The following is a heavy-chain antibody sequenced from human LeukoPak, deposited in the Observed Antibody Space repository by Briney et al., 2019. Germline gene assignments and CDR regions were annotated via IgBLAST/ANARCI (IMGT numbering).Heavy chain of an antibody. CDR1: GFSFKKYW. J-gene: IGHJ4*02. CDR3: ARETPRRGETRDGYR. D-gene: IGHD5-24*01. Sequence: GGSLRLSCAASGFSFKKYWMNWVRQVPGKGLECLANIKEDGSETYYADSVKGRFTISRDNPKNLLFLQINSLRVEDTAVYYCARETPRRGETRDGYRWGQGTLVTVSS. V-gene: IGHV3-7*01. CDR2: IKEDGSET.